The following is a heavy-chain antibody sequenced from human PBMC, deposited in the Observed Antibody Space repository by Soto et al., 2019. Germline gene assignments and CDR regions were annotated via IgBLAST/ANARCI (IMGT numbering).Heavy chain of an antibody. D-gene: IGHD4-17*01. V-gene: IGHV4-39*01. CDR3: ARHPAYGDSLYFDY. Sequence: QLQLQESGPGLVKPSETLSLTCTVSGGSISSSSYYWGWIRQPPGKGLEWIGSIYYSGSTYYNPSLQSRATLSVDTSKHQFPLKLSSVTAADTAVYYCARHPAYGDSLYFDYWGQGTLVTVCS. CDR2: IYYSGST. CDR1: GGSISSSSYY. J-gene: IGHJ4*02.